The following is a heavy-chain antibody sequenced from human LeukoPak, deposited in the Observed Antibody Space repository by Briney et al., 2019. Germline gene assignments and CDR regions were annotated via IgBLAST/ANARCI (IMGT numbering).Heavy chain of an antibody. CDR3: ARDRGYYDSSGYYYYFDY. CDR2: IYTSGST. CDR1: GGSISSGSYY. J-gene: IGHJ4*02. Sequence: PSQTLSLTCTVCGGSISSGSYYWRWIRQPAGKGLEWIGRIYTSGSTNYNPSLKSRVTISVDTSKNQFSLKLSSVTAADTAVYYCARDRGYYDSSGYYYYFDYWGQGTLVTVSS. D-gene: IGHD3-22*01. V-gene: IGHV4-61*02.